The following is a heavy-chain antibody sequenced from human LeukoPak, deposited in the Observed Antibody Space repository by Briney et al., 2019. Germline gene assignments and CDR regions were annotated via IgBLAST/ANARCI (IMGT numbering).Heavy chain of an antibody. V-gene: IGHV1-45*02. D-gene: IGHD3-10*01. CDR2: ITPFNGNT. CDR1: GYTFTSYG. Sequence: SVKVSCKASGYTFTSYGISWVRQAPGQALEWMGWITPFNGNTNYAQKFQDRVTITRDRSMSTAYMELSSLRSEDTAMYYCARSDYYGSGSYRAHDAFDIWGQGTMVTVSS. J-gene: IGHJ3*02. CDR3: ARSDYYGSGSYRAHDAFDI.